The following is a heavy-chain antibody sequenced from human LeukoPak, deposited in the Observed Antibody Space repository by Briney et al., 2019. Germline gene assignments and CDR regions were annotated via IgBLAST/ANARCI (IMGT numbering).Heavy chain of an antibody. CDR3: ARGPYAWGYIDY. D-gene: IGHD7-27*01. CDR2: IYYSGST. J-gene: IGHJ4*02. CDR1: GGSISSGDYY. V-gene: IGHV4-30-4*08. Sequence: SQTLSLTCTVSGGSISSGDYYWSWIRQPPGKGLEWIGYIYYSGSTYYNPSLKSRVTISVDTSKNQFSLKLSSVTAADTAVYYCARGPYAWGYIDYWGQGTLVTVSS.